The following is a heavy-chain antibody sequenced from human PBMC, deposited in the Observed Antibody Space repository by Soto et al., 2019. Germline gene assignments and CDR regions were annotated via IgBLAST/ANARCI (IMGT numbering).Heavy chain of an antibody. CDR2: IHNSGNT. CDR1: GGSIRTSY. J-gene: IGHJ3*02. Sequence: QVQLQESGPGLVKPSETLSLTCTVPGGSIRTSYWTWIRQFPGKILEWIAHIHNSGNTNSNPSLKRRVTISMDTSKNQISLKLTSVTAADTDTYYCARVQYTVGTPIDMWGQGTMVTVSS. D-gene: IGHD4-17*01. CDR3: ARVQYTVGTPIDM. V-gene: IGHV4-59*01.